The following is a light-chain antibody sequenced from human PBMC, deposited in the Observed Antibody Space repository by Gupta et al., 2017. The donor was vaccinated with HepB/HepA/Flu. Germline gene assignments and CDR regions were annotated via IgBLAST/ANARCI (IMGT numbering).Light chain of an antibody. CDR2: EVS. CDR3: SSYAGSSTVV. J-gene: IGLJ2*01. CDR1: SSDVGSYNL. Sequence: QSALTQPASVSGSPGQSITISCTGTSSDVGSYNLVSWYQQHTGKAPKLMIYEVSKRPSGVSNRFSGSKSGNTASLTISGLQAEDEADYYCSSYAGSSTVVFGGGTKLTVL. V-gene: IGLV2-23*02.